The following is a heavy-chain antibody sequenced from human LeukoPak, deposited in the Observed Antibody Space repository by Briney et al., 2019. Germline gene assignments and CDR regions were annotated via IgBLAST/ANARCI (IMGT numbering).Heavy chain of an antibody. D-gene: IGHD2/OR15-2a*01. CDR2: IYYSGST. V-gene: IGHV4-39*01. CDR1: GGSISSSSYY. Sequence: PSETLSLTCTVSGGSISSSSYYWGWIRQPPGKGLEWIGSIYYSGSTYYNPSLKSRVTISVDTSKNQFSLKLSSVTAADTAVYYCARAIVRYYFDYWGQGTLVTVSS. J-gene: IGHJ4*02. CDR3: ARAIVRYYFDY.